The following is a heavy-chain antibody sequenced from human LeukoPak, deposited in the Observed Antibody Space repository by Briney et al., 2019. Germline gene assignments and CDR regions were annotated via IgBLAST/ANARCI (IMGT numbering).Heavy chain of an antibody. CDR1: GFTFSSYG. Sequence: GGSLRLSCAASGFTFSSYGMHWVRQAPGKGLEWVAVISYDGSNKYYADSVKGRFTVSRDNSQNTLYLQMNSLRAEDTAVYYCEKDFHGSYFDYWGQGTLVTVSS. D-gene: IGHD1-26*01. CDR3: EKDFHGSYFDY. CDR2: ISYDGSNK. V-gene: IGHV3-30*18. J-gene: IGHJ4*02.